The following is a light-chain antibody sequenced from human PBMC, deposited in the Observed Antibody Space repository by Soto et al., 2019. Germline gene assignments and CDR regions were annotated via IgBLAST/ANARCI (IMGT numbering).Light chain of an antibody. Sequence: QSALTQPASVSGSPGQSITLSCTGTSSDVGGYNYVSWYQQHPGKAPKLMIYEVSNRPSGVSNRFSGSKSGNTASLTISGLQAEDEAEYYCSSYTSSSTVVFGGGTKLTV. J-gene: IGLJ2*01. V-gene: IGLV2-14*01. CDR2: EVS. CDR1: SSDVGGYNY. CDR3: SSYTSSSTVV.